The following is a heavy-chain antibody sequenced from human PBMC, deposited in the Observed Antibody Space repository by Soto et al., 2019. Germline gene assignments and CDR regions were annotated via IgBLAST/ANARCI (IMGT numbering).Heavy chain of an antibody. CDR1: GYRLPNYV. V-gene: IGHV1-18*01. J-gene: IGHJ3*02. CDR2: ISVYKCNT. CDR3: ARDGQDAFDI. Sequence: APVKDSCYPCGYRLPNYVISWVRQAPGQGLEWLGWISVYKCNTKYAQKLQGRVTLTTDTSTTTAHMEVRNLRSDDTAVYYCARDGQDAFDIWGQGTMVTVSS.